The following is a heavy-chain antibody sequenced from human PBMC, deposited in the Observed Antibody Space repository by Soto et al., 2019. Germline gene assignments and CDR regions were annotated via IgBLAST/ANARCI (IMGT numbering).Heavy chain of an antibody. Sequence: ASVKVSCKASGSTFTSYDINWVRQATGQGLEWMGWMNPNSGNTGYAQKFQGRVTMTRNTSISTAYMELSSLRSEDTAVYYCASRTPIAAAGTVFGKPPSYYYYYYMDVWGKGTTVTVSS. V-gene: IGHV1-8*01. D-gene: IGHD6-13*01. CDR3: ASRTPIAAAGTVFGKPPSYYYYYYMDV. J-gene: IGHJ6*03. CDR1: GSTFTSYD. CDR2: MNPNSGNT.